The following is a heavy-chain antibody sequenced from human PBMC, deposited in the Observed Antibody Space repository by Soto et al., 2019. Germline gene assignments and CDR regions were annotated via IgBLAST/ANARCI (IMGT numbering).Heavy chain of an antibody. CDR2: ISSSGSTI. J-gene: IGHJ4*02. CDR3: ARDGRGSYGFDY. V-gene: IGHV3-11*01. Sequence: QVQLVESGGGLVKAGGALRLSCEASGFTFSDHYMSWIRQAPGKGLEWVSYISSSGSTIYYADSVKGRFTISRDNAKNSLYLQINRMRAEDTAVYYCARDGRGSYGFDYWGQGALVTVYS. D-gene: IGHD5-18*01. CDR1: GFTFSDHY.